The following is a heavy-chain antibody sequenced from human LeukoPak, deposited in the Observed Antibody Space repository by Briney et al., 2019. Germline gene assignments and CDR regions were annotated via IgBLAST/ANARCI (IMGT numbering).Heavy chain of an antibody. V-gene: IGHV3-21*01. CDR2: ISSSSSYI. Sequence: KTGGSLRLSCAASGFAFSSYSMNWVRQAPGKGLEWVSSISSSSSYIYYADSVKGRFTISRDNAKNSLYLQMNSLRAEDTAVYYCSRERKAARPFDYWGQGTLVTVSS. J-gene: IGHJ4*02. CDR3: SRERKAARPFDY. D-gene: IGHD6-6*01. CDR1: GFAFSSYS.